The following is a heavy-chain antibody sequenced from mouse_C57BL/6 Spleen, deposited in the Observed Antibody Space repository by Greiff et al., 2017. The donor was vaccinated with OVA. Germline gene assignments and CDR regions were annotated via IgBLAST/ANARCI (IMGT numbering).Heavy chain of an antibody. CDR3: ARNDYYGSSYEDDYAMDY. V-gene: IGHV1-81*01. CDR2: IYPRSGNT. J-gene: IGHJ4*01. D-gene: IGHD1-1*01. CDR1: GYTFTSYG. Sequence: VHLVESGAELARPGASVKLSCKASGYTFTSYGISWVKQRTGQGLEWIGEIYPRSGNTYYNEKFKGKATLTADKSSSTAYMELRSLTSEDSAVYFCARNDYYGSSYEDDYAMDYWGQGTSVTVSS.